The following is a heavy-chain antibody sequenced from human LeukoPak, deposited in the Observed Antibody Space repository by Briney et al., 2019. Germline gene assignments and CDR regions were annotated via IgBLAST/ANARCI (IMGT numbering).Heavy chain of an antibody. CDR3: AKGTVRYCSGGRCYPLDY. D-gene: IGHD2-15*01. CDR1: GFTLNNYA. Sequence: GGSLRLSCAASGFTLNNYAMSWVRQPPGKGLELVSVITDGGSSTYYPDSVRGRFTISRDNSKNKLYLQMNSLRAEDTAVYHCAKGTVRYCSGGRCYPLDYWGQGTLVTVSS. J-gene: IGHJ4*02. V-gene: IGHV3-23*01. CDR2: ITDGGSST.